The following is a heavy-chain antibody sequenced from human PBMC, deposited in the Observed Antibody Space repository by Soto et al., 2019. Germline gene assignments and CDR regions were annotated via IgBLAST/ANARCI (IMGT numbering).Heavy chain of an antibody. V-gene: IGHV3-9*01. J-gene: IGHJ4*02. CDR3: AKDLYGSSSSPIDY. D-gene: IGHD6-13*01. Sequence: GGSLRLSCAASGFTFDDYAMHWVRQAPGKGLEWVSYITWNSGYIGYADSVKGRFTISRDNANNSLYLQMNSLKPEDTAFYYCAKDLYGSSSSPIDYSSQGTLVTVSS. CDR2: ITWNSGYI. CDR1: GFTFDDYA.